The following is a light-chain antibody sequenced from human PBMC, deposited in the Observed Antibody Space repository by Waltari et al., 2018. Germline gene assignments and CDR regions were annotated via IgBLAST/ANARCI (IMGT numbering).Light chain of an antibody. CDR1: DIASYS. J-gene: IGLJ2*01. CDR3: QVWDATTDHVV. CDR2: GEN. V-gene: IGLV3-21*02. Sequence: SYVLSQPPSVSLAPGQTATISFGGDDIASYSFHCYPHKSGQAPVLVVYGENDRPSGIPERFSGSNSGNTATATLTISRVEAGDEADYYCQVWDATTDHVVFGGGTKLTVL.